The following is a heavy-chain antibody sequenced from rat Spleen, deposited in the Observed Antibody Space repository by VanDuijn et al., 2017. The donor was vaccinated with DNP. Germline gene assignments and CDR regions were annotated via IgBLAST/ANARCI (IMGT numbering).Heavy chain of an antibody. Sequence: EVQLVESGGGLVQPGRSLKLSCAASGFTFSNYDMAWVRQAPTKGLEWVASISTSGGSTYYRDSVKGRFTVSRDNAKSTLYLQMDSLRSEDTATYYCASDYWGQGVMVTVSS. J-gene: IGHJ2*01. V-gene: IGHV5-25*01. CDR3: ASDY. CDR1: GFTFSNYD. CDR2: ISTSGGST.